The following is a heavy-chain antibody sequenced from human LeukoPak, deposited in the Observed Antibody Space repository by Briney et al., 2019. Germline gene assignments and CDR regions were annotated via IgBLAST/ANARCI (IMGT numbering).Heavy chain of an antibody. J-gene: IGHJ4*02. CDR2: IIPILGIA. Sequence: ASVKVSCKASGGTFSSYAISWVRQAPGQGLEWMGRIIPILGIANYAQKFQGRVTITADKSTSTAYMELSSLRSEDTAVYYCARLGITGTKPPDYRGQGTLVTVSS. V-gene: IGHV1-69*04. D-gene: IGHD1-20*01. CDR1: GGTFSSYA. CDR3: ARLGITGTKPPDY.